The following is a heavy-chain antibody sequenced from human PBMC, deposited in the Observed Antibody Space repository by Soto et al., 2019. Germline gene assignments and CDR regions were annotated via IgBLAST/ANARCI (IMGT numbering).Heavy chain of an antibody. J-gene: IGHJ4*02. V-gene: IGHV4-39*01. Sequence: ASETLSLTCSVSGASINSNDFFWGWIRQPPGRGLEWIGSIYSNGGTYYNPSLKSRVFISIDKSKNQFSLNVKSVTAADTAVYYCAKLLVGATPRNDFDSWGQGTLVTVSS. CDR3: AKLLVGATPRNDFDS. CDR1: GASINSNDFF. CDR2: IYSNGGT. D-gene: IGHD1-26*01.